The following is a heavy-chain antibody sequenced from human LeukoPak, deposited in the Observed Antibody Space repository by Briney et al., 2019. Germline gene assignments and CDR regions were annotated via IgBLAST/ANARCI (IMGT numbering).Heavy chain of an antibody. J-gene: IGHJ6*02. Sequence: GGSLRLSCAASGFTFSDYYMSWLRQAPGKGLEWVSYISSSGSTIYYADSVKGRFTISRDNAKNSLYLQMNSLRAEDTAVYYCARGADGSGSYLYYYYGMDVWGQGTTVTVSS. D-gene: IGHD3-10*01. CDR3: ARGADGSGSYLYYYYGMDV. CDR2: ISSSGSTI. CDR1: GFTFSDYY. V-gene: IGHV3-11*01.